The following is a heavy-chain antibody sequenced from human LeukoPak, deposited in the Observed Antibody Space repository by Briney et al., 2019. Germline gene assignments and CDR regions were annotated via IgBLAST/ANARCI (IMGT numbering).Heavy chain of an antibody. CDR3: ARSSIAYYYMHV. V-gene: IGHV3-48*03. CDR2: ISSSGSTI. J-gene: IGHJ6*03. CDR1: GFTFSSYV. Sequence: PGGSLRLSCAASGFTFSSYVMNWVRQAPGKGLEWVSYISSSGSTIYYADSVKGRFTISRDNAKNSLYLQMNSLRAEDTAVYYCARSSIAYYYMHVWGKGTTVTVSS. D-gene: IGHD3-16*02.